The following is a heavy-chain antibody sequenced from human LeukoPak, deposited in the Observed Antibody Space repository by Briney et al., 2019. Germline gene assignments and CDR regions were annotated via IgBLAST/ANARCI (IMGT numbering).Heavy chain of an antibody. CDR1: GFTFSSYG. D-gene: IGHD3-16*01. V-gene: IGHV3-23*01. J-gene: IGHJ4*02. CDR3: AKAGIYDYVWGSYLVD. Sequence: GGSLRLSCAASGFTFSSYGMSWVRQAPGKGLEWVSAVSGSGVSTYYADSVKGRFTISRDNSKNTLYLQMNSLGAEDTAVYYCAKAGIYDYVWGSYLVDWGQGILVTVSS. CDR2: VSGSGVST.